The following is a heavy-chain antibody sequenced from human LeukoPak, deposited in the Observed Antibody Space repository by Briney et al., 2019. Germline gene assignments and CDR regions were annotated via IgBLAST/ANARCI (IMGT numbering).Heavy chain of an antibody. V-gene: IGHV1-2*02. CDR3: ARGVPGTYYYYYMDD. J-gene: IGHJ6*03. Sequence: ASVKVSCKASGYTFTGYYMHWVRQAPGQGLEWMGWINPNSGGTNYAQKFQGRVTMTRDTSISTAYMELSRLRSDDTAVYYCARGVPGTYYYYYMDDWGKGTTVTVSS. CDR2: INPNSGGT. CDR1: GYTFTGYY. D-gene: IGHD2-2*01.